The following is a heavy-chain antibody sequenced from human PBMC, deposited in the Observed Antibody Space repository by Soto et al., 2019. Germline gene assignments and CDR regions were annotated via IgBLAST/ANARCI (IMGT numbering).Heavy chain of an antibody. V-gene: IGHV3-48*01. CDR1: GFTFSSYS. CDR2: ISSSSSTI. J-gene: IGHJ5*02. CDR3: ASPRLYSSGWYVRDRP. D-gene: IGHD6-19*01. Sequence: GGSLRLSCAASGFTFSSYSMNWVRQAPGKGLEWVSYISSSSSTIYYADSVKGRFTISRDNAKNSLYLQMNSLRAEDTAVYYCASPRLYSSGWYVRDRPWGQGTLVTVSS.